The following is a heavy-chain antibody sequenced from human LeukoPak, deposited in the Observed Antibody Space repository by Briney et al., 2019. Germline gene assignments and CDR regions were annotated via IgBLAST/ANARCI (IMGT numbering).Heavy chain of an antibody. CDR2: IYYSGST. CDR3: ARGRRYYYDSSGYSDAFDI. CDR1: GGSISSGGYY. Sequence: SETLSLTCTVSGGSISSGGYYWSWIRQHPGKGLEWIGYIYYSGSTYYNPSLKSRVTISVDTSKNQFSLKLSSVTAADTAVYYCARGRRYYYDSSGYSDAFDIWGQGTMVTVSS. V-gene: IGHV4-31*03. J-gene: IGHJ3*02. D-gene: IGHD3-22*01.